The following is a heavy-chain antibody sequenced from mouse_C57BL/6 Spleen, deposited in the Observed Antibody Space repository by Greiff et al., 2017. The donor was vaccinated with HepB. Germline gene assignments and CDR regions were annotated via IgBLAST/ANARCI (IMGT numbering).Heavy chain of an antibody. Sequence: VQGVESGPELVKPGASVKISCKASGYAFSSSWMNWVKQRPGKGLEWIGRIYPGDGDTNYNGKFKGKATLTADKSSSTAYMQLSSLTSEDSAVYFCARKTYYSNYGGFAYWGQGTLVTVSA. CDR2: IYPGDGDT. V-gene: IGHV1-82*01. D-gene: IGHD2-5*01. CDR3: ARKTYYSNYGGFAY. CDR1: GYAFSSSW. J-gene: IGHJ3*01.